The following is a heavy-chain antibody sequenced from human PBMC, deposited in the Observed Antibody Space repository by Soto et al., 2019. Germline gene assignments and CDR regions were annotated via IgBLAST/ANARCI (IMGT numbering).Heavy chain of an antibody. CDR1: GFTFSSYA. CDR2: ITLSGGTR. D-gene: IGHD6-19*01. J-gene: IGHJ4*02. V-gene: IGHV3-23*01. Sequence: EVQLLESGGGLVQPGGSLRLSCAPSGFTFSSYAMNCVRQAPGKGLEWVAAITLSGGTRYYTDSVKGRFTISRDNSKNTLYLQMNSLRAEDTAIYYCAKGPLGAVAGTERYFDSWGQGTLVTVSS. CDR3: AKGPLGAVAGTERYFDS.